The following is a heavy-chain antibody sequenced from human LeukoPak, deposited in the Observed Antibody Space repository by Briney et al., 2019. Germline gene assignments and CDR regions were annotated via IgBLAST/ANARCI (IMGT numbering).Heavy chain of an antibody. D-gene: IGHD3-3*01. CDR3: ARGYTIFGVVIPSYHYYYMDV. V-gene: IGHV3-74*01. CDR1: GFTFSSYW. Sequence: PGGSLRLSCAASGFTFSSYWMLWVRQAPGKGLVWVSRINSDGSSTSYADSVKGRFTISRDNAKNTLYLQMNSLRAEDTAVYYCARGYTIFGVVIPSYHYYYMDVWGKGTTVTVSS. J-gene: IGHJ6*03. CDR2: INSDGSST.